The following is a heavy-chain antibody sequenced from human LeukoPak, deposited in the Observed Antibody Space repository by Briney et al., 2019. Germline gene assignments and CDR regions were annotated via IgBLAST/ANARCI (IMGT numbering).Heavy chain of an antibody. CDR2: INPNSGGT. CDR3: ARDWGGIAAAVDY. J-gene: IGHJ4*02. V-gene: IGHV1-2*02. CDR1: GYTFTGYY. D-gene: IGHD6-13*01. Sequence: ASVKVSCKASGYTFTGYYMHWVRQAPGQGLEWMGWINPNSGGTNYAQRFQGRVTMTRDTSISTAYMELSRLRSDDTAVYYCARDWGGIAAAVDYWGQGTLVTVSS.